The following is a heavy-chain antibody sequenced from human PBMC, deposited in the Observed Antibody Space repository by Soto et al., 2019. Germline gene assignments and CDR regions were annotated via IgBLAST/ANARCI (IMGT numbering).Heavy chain of an antibody. D-gene: IGHD4-17*01. CDR3: ARQMTTVTTMLDY. V-gene: IGHV1-69*13. CDR1: GGTFSSYA. CDR2: IIPIFGTA. Sequence: GASVKVSCKASGGTFSSYAISWVRQAPGQGLEWMGGIIPIFGTANYAQKFQGRVTITADESTSTAYMELSSLRSEDTAVYYCARQMTTVTTMLDYWGQGTLVTVSS. J-gene: IGHJ4*02.